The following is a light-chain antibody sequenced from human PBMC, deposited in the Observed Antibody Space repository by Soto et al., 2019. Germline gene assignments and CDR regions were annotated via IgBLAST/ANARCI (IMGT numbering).Light chain of an antibody. Sequence: DIQMTQSPSFVSASVGDRVTITCRASQAVSTWLAWYQQKPGDAPKLLIYAASTLQSGVPSRFSGSGSGTDFTLTISSLHPEDFATYYCQHSNSFPRTFGGGTKVEIK. V-gene: IGKV1-12*01. CDR2: AAS. CDR1: QAVSTW. J-gene: IGKJ4*01. CDR3: QHSNSFPRT.